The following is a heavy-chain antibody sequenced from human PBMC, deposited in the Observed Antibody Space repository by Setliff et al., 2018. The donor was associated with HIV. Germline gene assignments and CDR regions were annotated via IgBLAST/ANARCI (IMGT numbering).Heavy chain of an antibody. CDR3: ASTVLHSSGWYVFDY. V-gene: IGHV4-59*01. CDR2: IYYSGST. Sequence: PSETLSLTCTVSGGSISSYYWSWIRQPPGKGLEWIGYIYYSGSTNYNPSLKSRVTISVDTSKNQFSLKLSSVTAADTAVYYCASTVLHSSGWYVFDYWGQGTLVTSPQ. J-gene: IGHJ4*02. D-gene: IGHD6-19*01. CDR1: GGSISSYY.